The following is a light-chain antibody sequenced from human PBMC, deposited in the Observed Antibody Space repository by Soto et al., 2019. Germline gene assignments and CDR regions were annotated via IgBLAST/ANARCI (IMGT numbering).Light chain of an antibody. CDR3: QPYSGDRAT. CDR1: QSISKW. V-gene: IGKV1-5*03. J-gene: IGKJ1*01. Sequence: DILLTQSPSTLSASVGDRVTISCRASQSISKWLAWYQHKPGKAPNLLIYEVSTLHSRVPSRFSGSGSGTEFTLTISCLRPDDFATHYCQPYSGDRATFGQGTKVDIK. CDR2: EVS.